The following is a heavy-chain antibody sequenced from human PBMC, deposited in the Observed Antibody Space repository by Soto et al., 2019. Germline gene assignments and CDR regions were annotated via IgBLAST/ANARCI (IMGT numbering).Heavy chain of an antibody. J-gene: IGHJ4*02. CDR1: GFTFSSYS. CDR2: ISSSSSTI. Sequence: GSLLLSCSASGFTFSSYSMNWVRQAPGKGLEWVSYISSSSSTIYYADSVKGRFTISRDNAKNSLYLQMNSLRDEDTAVYYCERDGFGEYTFWSKSQTFDYWGQGTLVTVSS. D-gene: IGHD3-10*01. CDR3: ERDGFGEYTFWSKSQTFDY. V-gene: IGHV3-48*02.